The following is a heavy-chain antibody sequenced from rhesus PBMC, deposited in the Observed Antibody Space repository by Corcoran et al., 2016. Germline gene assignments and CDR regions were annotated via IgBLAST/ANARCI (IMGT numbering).Heavy chain of an antibody. D-gene: IGHD2-27*01. CDR3: ARGCSGIYCPGRFDV. V-gene: IGHV4S2*01. Sequence: QVQLQESGPGLVKPSETLPLTCAVSGASISSNYWSWIRPAPGPGREGIGRIYGSGGSTDYNPSLKSRVTISIDTSKNQFSLKLSSVTAADTAVYYCARGCSGIYCPGRFDVWGAGVLVTVSS. CDR2: IYGSGGST. CDR1: GASISSNY. J-gene: IGHJ5-1*01.